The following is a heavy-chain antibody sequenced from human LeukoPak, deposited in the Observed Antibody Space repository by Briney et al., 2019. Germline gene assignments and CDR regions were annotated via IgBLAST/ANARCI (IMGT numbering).Heavy chain of an antibody. CDR2: ISGSDDNT. Sequence: PGGSLRLSCAASGFTFSGYAMSWVRQAPGKGLEWVSAISGSDDNTYYADSVRGRFTISRDNSKNTLYLQMNSLRAEDTAVYYCAKDGSSGWWDWFDPWGQGTLVTVSS. V-gene: IGHV3-23*01. CDR3: AKDGSSGWWDWFDP. D-gene: IGHD6-19*01. J-gene: IGHJ5*02. CDR1: GFTFSGYA.